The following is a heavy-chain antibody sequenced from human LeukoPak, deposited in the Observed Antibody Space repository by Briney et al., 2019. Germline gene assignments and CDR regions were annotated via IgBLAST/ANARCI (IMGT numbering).Heavy chain of an antibody. J-gene: IGHJ4*02. D-gene: IGHD2-15*01. V-gene: IGHV3-23*01. CDR3: AKDLSADSPLL. CDR1: GFTFSSYG. Sequence: GGSLRLSCAAPGFTFSSYGMSWVRQAPGTGLEWVSAISGSGGSTYYADSVKGRFTISRDNSKNTLYLQMNSLRAEDTAVYYCAKDLSADSPLLGGQGTLVTVSS. CDR2: ISGSGGST.